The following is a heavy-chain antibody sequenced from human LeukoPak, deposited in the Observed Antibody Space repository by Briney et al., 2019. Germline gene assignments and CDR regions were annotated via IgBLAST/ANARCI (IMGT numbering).Heavy chain of an antibody. Sequence: GGSLRLSCVASGFTSNSYAMSWVRQAPGKGLEWVSTISGSGGSTYYADSVKGRFTISRDNSKSTLYLQMNSLRAEDTAVYYCAKVLDYSNYGYYYYYMDVWGKGTTVTVSS. V-gene: IGHV3-23*01. J-gene: IGHJ6*03. CDR2: ISGSGGST. CDR1: GFTSNSYA. D-gene: IGHD4-11*01. CDR3: AKVLDYSNYGYYYYYMDV.